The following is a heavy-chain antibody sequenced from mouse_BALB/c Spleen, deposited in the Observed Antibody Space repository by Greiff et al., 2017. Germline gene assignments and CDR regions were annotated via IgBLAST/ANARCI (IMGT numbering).Heavy chain of an antibody. CDR2: IWAGGST. J-gene: IGHJ3*01. V-gene: IGHV2-9*02. CDR3: ARGLYGSPFAY. D-gene: IGHD1-1*01. Sequence: VKVVESGPGLVAPSQSLSITSTVSGFSLTSYGVHWVRQPPGKGLEWLGVIWAGGSTNYNSALMSRLSISKDNSKSQVFLKMNSLQTDDTAMYYCARGLYGSPFAYWGQGTLVTVSA. CDR1: GFSLTSYG.